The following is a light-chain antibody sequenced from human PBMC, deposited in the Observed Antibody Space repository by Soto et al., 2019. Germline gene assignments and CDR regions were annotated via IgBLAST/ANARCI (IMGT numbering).Light chain of an antibody. CDR2: GAS. CDR3: QQYGSSPPST. Sequence: EIVLTQSPGTLSLSPGERATLSCRASQSVSSSYLARYQQKPGQAPRLLIYGASSRATGIPDRFSGSGSGTDFTLTISRLEPEDFAVYYCQQYGSSPPSTFGQGTKVEIK. J-gene: IGKJ1*01. CDR1: QSVSSSY. V-gene: IGKV3-20*01.